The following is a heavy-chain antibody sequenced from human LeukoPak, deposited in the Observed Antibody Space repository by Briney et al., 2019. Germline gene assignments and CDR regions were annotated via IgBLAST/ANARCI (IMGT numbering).Heavy chain of an antibody. Sequence: GGSLRLSCAASGFTFSSYWMSWVRQAPGKGLEWVANIKQDGSEKYYVDSVEGRFTISGDNAKNSLYLQMNSLRAEDTAVYYCARVRLWFGEFPYYFDYWGQGTLVTVSS. J-gene: IGHJ4*02. V-gene: IGHV3-7*01. CDR1: GFTFSSYW. CDR2: IKQDGSEK. CDR3: ARVRLWFGEFPYYFDY. D-gene: IGHD3-10*01.